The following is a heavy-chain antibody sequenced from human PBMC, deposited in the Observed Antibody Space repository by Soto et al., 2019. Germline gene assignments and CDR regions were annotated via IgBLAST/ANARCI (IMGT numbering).Heavy chain of an antibody. V-gene: IGHV3-11*01. J-gene: IGHJ4*02. CDR2: ISSSGSTL. Sequence: QVQLVESGGGLVKPGGSLRLSCAASGFTFSDYYMSWIRQPPGKGLEWVSYISSSGSTLYYADSVKRRFTISTDNAKNSLYLQMNSLRAEDTAVYYCARVRDCYKTLGYWGQGTLVTVSS. CDR1: GFTFSDYY. D-gene: IGHD2-21*01. CDR3: ARVRDCYKTLGY.